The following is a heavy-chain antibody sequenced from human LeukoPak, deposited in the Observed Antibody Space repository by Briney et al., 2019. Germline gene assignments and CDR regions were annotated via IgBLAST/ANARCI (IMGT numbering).Heavy chain of an antibody. V-gene: IGHV4-59*06. CDR3: ARDTAMVTEAFDI. D-gene: IGHD5-18*01. CDR2: IYYSGST. J-gene: IGHJ3*02. Sequence: SETLSLTCTVSGGSISSYYWSWIRQPPGKGLEWIGYIYYSGSTYYNPSLKSRVTISVDTSKNQFSLKLSSVTAADTAVYYCARDTAMVTEAFDIWGQGTMVTVSS. CDR1: GGSISSYY.